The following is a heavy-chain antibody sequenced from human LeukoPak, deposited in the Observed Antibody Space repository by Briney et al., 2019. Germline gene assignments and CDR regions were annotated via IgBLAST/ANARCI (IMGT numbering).Heavy chain of an antibody. CDR3: VRAYDY. Sequence: KPSETLSLTCAVYGGSFSGSNWSWIRQPPGKGLEWIGEHYDSGTTIYNPSLKSRVTISVDTSKNQFSLNLISVTAADTAVYYCVRAYDYWGQGTLVTV. J-gene: IGHJ4*02. V-gene: IGHV4-34*01. CDR2: HYDSGTT. CDR1: GGSFSGSN.